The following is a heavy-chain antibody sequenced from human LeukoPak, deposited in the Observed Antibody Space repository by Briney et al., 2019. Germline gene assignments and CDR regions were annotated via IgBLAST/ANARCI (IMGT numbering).Heavy chain of an antibody. Sequence: GGSLRLSCAASGFTFSSYSMNWVRQAPGKGLEWVSYISSSSSTIYYADSVKGRFTISRDNAKNSLYLQMNSLRAEDTAVYYCARDESSGPLSYWGQGTLVTVSS. D-gene: IGHD3-22*01. CDR1: GFTFSSYS. CDR2: ISSSSSTI. J-gene: IGHJ4*02. V-gene: IGHV3-48*04. CDR3: ARDESSGPLSY.